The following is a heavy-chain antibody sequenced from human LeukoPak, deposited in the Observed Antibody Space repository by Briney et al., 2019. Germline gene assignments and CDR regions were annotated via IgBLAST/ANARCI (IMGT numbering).Heavy chain of an antibody. Sequence: GGSLRLSCAASGFSFDDYAMHWVRQAPGKGLEWVSGISWNSGTIGYADSVKGRFTIFRDNAKNSLYLQMNSLRPEDTALYYCAKDKTNYYDTSSYSNYFDYWGQGILVTVSS. D-gene: IGHD3-22*01. CDR2: ISWNSGTI. J-gene: IGHJ4*02. V-gene: IGHV3-9*01. CDR3: AKDKTNYYDTSSYSNYFDY. CDR1: GFSFDDYA.